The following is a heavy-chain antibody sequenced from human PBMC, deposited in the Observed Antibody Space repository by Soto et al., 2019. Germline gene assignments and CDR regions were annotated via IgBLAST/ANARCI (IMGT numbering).Heavy chain of an antibody. CDR2: IYYSGST. D-gene: IGHD2-15*01. J-gene: IGHJ4*02. CDR3: ARLTELLAHFDY. CDR1: GGSISSGGYY. V-gene: IGHV4-31*03. Sequence: QVQLQESGPGLVKPSQTLSLTCTVSGGSISSGGYYWSWIRQHPGKGLEWIGYIYYSGSTYYNPSLKSRVTISGDTSKNQFSLKLSSVTAADTAVYYCARLTELLAHFDYWGQGTLVTVSS.